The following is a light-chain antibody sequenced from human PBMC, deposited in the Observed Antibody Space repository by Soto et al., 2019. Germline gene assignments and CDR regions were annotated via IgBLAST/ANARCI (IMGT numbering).Light chain of an antibody. J-gene: IGLJ2*01. CDR3: QTWGTGIDVV. CDR1: SGHSSYA. Sequence: QLVLTQSPSASASLGASVKLTCTLSSGHSSYAIAWHQQQPETGPRYLMKVSSDGSHNKGDGIPDRFSGSSSGAERYLTISSLQSEDEADYYCQTWGTGIDVVFGGGTKVTVL. V-gene: IGLV4-69*01. CDR2: VSSDGSH.